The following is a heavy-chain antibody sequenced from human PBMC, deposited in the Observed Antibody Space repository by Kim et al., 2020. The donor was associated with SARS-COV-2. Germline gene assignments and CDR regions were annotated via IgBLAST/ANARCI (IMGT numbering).Heavy chain of an antibody. D-gene: IGHD5-12*01. CDR3: ARRGGDIVATDFDY. CDR2: MNPNSGNT. V-gene: IGHV1-8*01. Sequence: ASVKVSCKASGYTFTSYDINWVRQATGQGLEWMGWMNPNSGNTGYAQKFQGRVTMTRNTSISTAYMELSSLRSEDTAVYYCARRGGDIVATDFDYWGQGTLVTVSS. J-gene: IGHJ4*02. CDR1: GYTFTSYD.